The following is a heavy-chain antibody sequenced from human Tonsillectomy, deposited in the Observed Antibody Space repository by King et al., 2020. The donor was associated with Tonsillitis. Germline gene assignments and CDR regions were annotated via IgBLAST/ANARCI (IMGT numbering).Heavy chain of an antibody. CDR1: GYTLTSYG. CDR2: ISPSNGNT. V-gene: IGHV1-18*01. D-gene: IGHD3-10*01. CDR3: AREGRDLTNLFDN. Sequence: QLVQSGAEVKKPGASVKVSCKASGYTLTSYGLSWMRQAPGQGLEWMGWISPSNGNTIYAQKLQGRVTMTTDVSTSTAYMELRSLRSDDTAVYYCAREGRDLTNLFDNWGQGTLVTVSS. J-gene: IGHJ4*02.